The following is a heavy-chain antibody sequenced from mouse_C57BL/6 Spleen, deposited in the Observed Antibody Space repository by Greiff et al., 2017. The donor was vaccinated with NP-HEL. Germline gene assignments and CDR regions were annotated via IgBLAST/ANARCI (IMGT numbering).Heavy chain of an antibody. V-gene: IGHV1-15*01. J-gene: IGHJ1*03. CDR1: GYTFTDYE. Sequence: QVQLKDSGAELVRPGASVTLSCKASGYTFTDYEMHWVKQTPVHGLEWIGAIDPETGGTAYNQKFKGKAILTADKSSSTAYMELRSLTSEASAVYYCTTPLTTVVATRYCEVWGTETTVTVSS. D-gene: IGHD1-1*01. CDR3: TTPLTTVVATRYCEV. CDR2: IDPETGGT.